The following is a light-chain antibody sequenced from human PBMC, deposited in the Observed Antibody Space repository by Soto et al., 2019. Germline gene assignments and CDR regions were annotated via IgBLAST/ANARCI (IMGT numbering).Light chain of an antibody. J-gene: IGLJ2*01. CDR3: SSYAGTNTLVL. V-gene: IGLV2-14*01. CDR2: DVN. Sequence: QYVLTQPASVSGSPGQSITISCTGTSSDIGGYNYVSWFQQHPGKAPKLIIYDVNNRPSGVSNRFSGSKSGTTASLAISGLQAEDEAEYFCSSYAGTNTLVLFGGGTKLTVL. CDR1: SSDIGGYNY.